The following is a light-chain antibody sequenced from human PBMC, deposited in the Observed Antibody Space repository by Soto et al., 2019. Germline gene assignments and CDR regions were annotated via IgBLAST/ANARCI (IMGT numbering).Light chain of an antibody. V-gene: IGKV4-1*01. CDR1: QSVLYSSNNKNY. Sequence: DIVMTQSPDSLAVSLGEGATINCKSSQSVLYSSNNKNYLAWYQQKPVQPPKLLIHWASTRESGVPDRFSGSGSGTDFTLTISSLQAEDVAVYYCQQYYSFPQTFGQGTKVEIK. J-gene: IGKJ1*01. CDR2: WAS. CDR3: QQYYSFPQT.